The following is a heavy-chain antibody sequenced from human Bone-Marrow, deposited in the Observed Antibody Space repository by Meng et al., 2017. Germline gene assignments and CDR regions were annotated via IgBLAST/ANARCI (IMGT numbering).Heavy chain of an antibody. CDR1: RFTFTNYW. CDR3: GVAAAGTKYYFDY. Sequence: GGSLRLSCAASRFTFTNYWMTWVRQAPGKGLEWVANIKEDGSEKFYVDSVKGRFTISRDNAKNTLYLQMNSLRAEDTAVYYCGVAAAGTKYYFDYWGQGTLVTVSS. D-gene: IGHD6-13*01. J-gene: IGHJ4*02. V-gene: IGHV3-7*01. CDR2: IKEDGSEK.